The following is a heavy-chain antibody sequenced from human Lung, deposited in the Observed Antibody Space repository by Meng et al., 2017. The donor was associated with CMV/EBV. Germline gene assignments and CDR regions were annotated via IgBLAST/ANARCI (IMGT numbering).Heavy chain of an antibody. D-gene: IGHD2-15*01. CDR2: FVNYVDT. Sequence: QVRRLQSGPEVKRPGASVRVSCKASGYTFGSYGICWVRQSPGQGLEWMGWFVNYVDTYPAPKFQGRVTMTTDTHTNTAFMELRSLTSDDTAVYYCASGTPGRSYCDYWGQGTLVTVSS. V-gene: IGHV1-18*01. CDR3: ASGTPGRSYCDY. CDR1: GYTFGSYG. J-gene: IGHJ4*02.